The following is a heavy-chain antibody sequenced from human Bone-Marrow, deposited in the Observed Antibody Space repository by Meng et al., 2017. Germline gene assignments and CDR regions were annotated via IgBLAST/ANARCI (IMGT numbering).Heavy chain of an antibody. V-gene: IGHV1-58*02. D-gene: IGHD2-2*01. Sequence: SVKVSCKASGFTLTSSAMQWVRQARGQRLEWIGWIVVGSGNTNYAQKFQERVTITRDMSTSTAYMELSSLRSEDTAVYYGAADRGYWSSTSCYRGFYYYYGMDVWGQGTTVTVSS. CDR1: GFTLTSSA. CDR2: IVVGSGNT. CDR3: AADRGYWSSTSCYRGFYYYYGMDV. J-gene: IGHJ6*02.